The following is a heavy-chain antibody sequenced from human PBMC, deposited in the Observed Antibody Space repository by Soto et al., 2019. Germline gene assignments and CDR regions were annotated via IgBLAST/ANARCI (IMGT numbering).Heavy chain of an antibody. D-gene: IGHD3-10*01. J-gene: IGHJ6*02. CDR2: ISYDGSNK. V-gene: IGHV3-30-3*01. CDR3: ARDRQYYYGSGSYYYYGMDV. Sequence: QVQLVESGGGVVQPGRSLRLSCAASGFTFSSYAMHWVRQAPGKGLEWVAVISYDGSNKYYADSVKGRFTISRDNSKNTLYLQMNRLRAEDTAVYYCARDRQYYYGSGSYYYYGMDVWGQGTTVTVSS. CDR1: GFTFSSYA.